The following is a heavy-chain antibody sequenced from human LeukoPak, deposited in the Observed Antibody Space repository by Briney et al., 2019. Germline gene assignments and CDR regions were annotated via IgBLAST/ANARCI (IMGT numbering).Heavy chain of an antibody. CDR2: ISGSGDNT. V-gene: IGHV3-23*01. CDR1: GFTFSNYG. CDR3: AEGIQVGH. D-gene: IGHD5-18*01. J-gene: IGHJ5*02. Sequence: GGSLRLSCAASGFTFSNYGMHWARQVPGKGLEWVSTISGSGDNTYYVDSVKGRFTISRDNAKNSLYLQMNSLRAEDTAVYYCAEGIQVGHWGQGTLVTVSS.